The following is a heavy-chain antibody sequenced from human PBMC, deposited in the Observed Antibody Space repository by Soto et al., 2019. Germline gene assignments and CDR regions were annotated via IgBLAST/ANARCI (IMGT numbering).Heavy chain of an antibody. V-gene: IGHV1-18*04. Sequence: ASVKVSCKASGYTFTSYCISWVRQAPGQGLEWMGWISAYNGNTNYAQKLQGRVTMTTDASTSTACMELRSLRSDDTAVYYCARLQYYYDSSGPSGAFDIWGQGTMVTVSS. CDR3: ARLQYYYDSSGPSGAFDI. D-gene: IGHD3-22*01. CDR1: GYTFTSYC. CDR2: ISAYNGNT. J-gene: IGHJ3*02.